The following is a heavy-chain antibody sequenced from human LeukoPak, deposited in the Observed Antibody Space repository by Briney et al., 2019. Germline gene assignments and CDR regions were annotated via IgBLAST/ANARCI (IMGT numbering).Heavy chain of an antibody. D-gene: IGHD1-26*01. CDR2: IKTDGSST. V-gene: IGHV3-74*01. J-gene: IGHJ4*02. Sequence: PGGSLRLSCEASGFXFSSYWMHWVRQAPGKGLVWVSRIKTDGSSTNYADSVKGRFTISRDNAKNTVYLQMNSLRAEDTAVYYCASSLGALIWGQGTLVTVPS. CDR3: ASSLGALI. CDR1: GFXFSSYW.